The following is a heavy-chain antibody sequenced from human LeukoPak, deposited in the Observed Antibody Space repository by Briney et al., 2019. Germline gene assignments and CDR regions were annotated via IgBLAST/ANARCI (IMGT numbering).Heavy chain of an antibody. CDR2: IIPIFGTA. D-gene: IGHD2-15*01. CDR1: GGTFSSYA. V-gene: IGHV1-69*01. J-gene: IGHJ6*02. CDR3: ARHAKDCSGGSCYSLDYYYGMDV. Sequence: SVNVSCKASGGTFSSYAISWVRQAPGQGLEWMGGIIPIFGTANYAQKFQGRVTITADESTSTAYMELSSLRSEDTAVYYCARHAKDCSGGSCYSLDYYYGMDVWGQGTTVTVSS.